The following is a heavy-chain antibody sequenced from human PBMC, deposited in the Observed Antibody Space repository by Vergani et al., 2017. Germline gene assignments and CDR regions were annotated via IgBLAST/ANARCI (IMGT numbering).Heavy chain of an antibody. CDR3: TRDLFGCSGDSCYSDAFDI. CDR1: GFTFGDYA. Sequence: EVQLVESGGGLVKPGRSLRLSCTASGFTFGDYAMSWFRQAPGKGLEWVGFIRSKAYGGTTEYAASVKGRFTISRDDSKSIAYLQMNSLKTEDTAVYYCTRDLFGCSGDSCYSDAFDIWGQGTMVTVSS. D-gene: IGHD2-15*01. J-gene: IGHJ3*02. CDR2: IRSKAYGGTT. V-gene: IGHV3-49*05.